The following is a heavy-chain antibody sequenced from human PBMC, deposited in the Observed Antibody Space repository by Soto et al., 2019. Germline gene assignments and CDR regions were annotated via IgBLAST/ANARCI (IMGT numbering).Heavy chain of an antibody. J-gene: IGHJ4*02. CDR1: GFTFSSYS. CDR3: ARDKFYYDSSGYYYHQPVLALDY. V-gene: IGHV3-48*02. Sequence: GGSLRLSCAASGFTFSSYSMNWVRQAPGKGLEWVSYISSSSSTIYYADSVKGRFTISRDNAKNSLYLQMNSLRDEDTAVYYCARDKFYYDSSGYYYHQPVLALDYWGQGTLVTVSS. CDR2: ISSSSSTI. D-gene: IGHD3-22*01.